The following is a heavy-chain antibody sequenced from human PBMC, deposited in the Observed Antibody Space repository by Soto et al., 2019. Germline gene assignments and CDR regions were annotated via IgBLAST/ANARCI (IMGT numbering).Heavy chain of an antibody. D-gene: IGHD4-17*01. CDR1: GFTFSNAW. CDR3: TTALPYGDYEWDYFDY. J-gene: IGHJ4*02. Sequence: GGSLRLSCAASGFTFSNAWMSWVRQAPGKGLEWVGRIKSKTDGGTTDYAAPVKGRFTISRDDSKNTLYLQMNSLETEDTAVYYCTTALPYGDYEWDYFDYWGQGTLVTVSS. V-gene: IGHV3-15*01. CDR2: IKSKTDGGTT.